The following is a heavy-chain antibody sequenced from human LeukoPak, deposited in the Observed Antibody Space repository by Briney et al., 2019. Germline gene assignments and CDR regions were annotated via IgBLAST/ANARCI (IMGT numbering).Heavy chain of an antibody. CDR1: GYTFTGYY. Sequence: SVKVSCKASGYTFTGYYMHWVRQAPGQGLEWMGRINPNSGGTNYAQKFQGRVTMTRDTSISTAYMELSRLRSDDTAVYYCARDLGELSSSYNWGQGTLVTVSS. D-gene: IGHD3-16*02. CDR2: INPNSGGT. CDR3: ARDLGELSSSYN. V-gene: IGHV1-2*06. J-gene: IGHJ4*02.